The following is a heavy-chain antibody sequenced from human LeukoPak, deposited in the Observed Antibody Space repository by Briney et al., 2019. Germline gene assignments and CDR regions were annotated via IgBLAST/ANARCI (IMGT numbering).Heavy chain of an antibody. J-gene: IGHJ4*02. D-gene: IGHD6-6*01. Sequence: PGGSLRLSCAPSGFTSITYWSHWARKAPGKGLWWVSRINSDGSSTTYADSVKGRFTISRDNAKNTLYLQMNSLRAEDTAVYYCARLYSSSLGLDYWGQGILVTVSS. CDR3: ARLYSSSLGLDY. V-gene: IGHV3-74*01. CDR2: INSDGSST. CDR1: GFTSITYW.